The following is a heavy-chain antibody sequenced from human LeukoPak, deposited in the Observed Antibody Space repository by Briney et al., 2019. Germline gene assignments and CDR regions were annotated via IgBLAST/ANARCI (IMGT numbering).Heavy chain of an antibody. Sequence: PSETLSLTCAVSGGSISSGGYSWSWIRQPPGKGLEWIGYIYHSGSTYYNPSLKSRVTISVDRSKNQFSLKLSSVTAADTAVYYCARDRHMVRGSSWFDPWGQGTLVTVSS. CDR2: IYHSGST. J-gene: IGHJ5*02. CDR3: ARDRHMVRGSSWFDP. V-gene: IGHV4-30-2*01. CDR1: GGSISSGGYS. D-gene: IGHD3-10*01.